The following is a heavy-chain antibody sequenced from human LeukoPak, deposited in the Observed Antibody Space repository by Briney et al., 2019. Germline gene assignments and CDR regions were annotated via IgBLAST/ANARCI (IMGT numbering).Heavy chain of an antibody. D-gene: IGHD2-15*01. J-gene: IGHJ4*02. Sequence: SETLSLTCAVYGESFNDYFWNWIRQPPGKGLEWIGEVNYKGSTYYNSSLKSRVSMSVDTSKKQIFLNLRSLTATDTAMYLCARGSTFDGFCAAGTCYSAYYDYWGQGTPVTVSS. CDR3: ARGSTFDGFCAAGTCYSAYYDY. CDR2: VNYKGST. V-gene: IGHV4-34*01. CDR1: GESFNDYF.